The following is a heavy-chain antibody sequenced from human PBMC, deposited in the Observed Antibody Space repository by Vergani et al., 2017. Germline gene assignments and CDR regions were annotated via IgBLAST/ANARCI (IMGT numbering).Heavy chain of an antibody. CDR3: VKDAVGEENFFDA. CDR1: GFTFSPYA. D-gene: IGHD1-26*01. V-gene: IGHV3-23*01. J-gene: IGHJ4*02. CDR2: LTGGGGST. Sequence: EVQLLESGGSLKQPGGSVRLSCAASGFTFSPYAMHWVRQAPGKGLEWVSALTGGGGSTYYADSFKGRFILSRDNSRDTLYLQMNSLRPEDTATYYCVKDAVGEENFFDAWGQGTLVTVSS.